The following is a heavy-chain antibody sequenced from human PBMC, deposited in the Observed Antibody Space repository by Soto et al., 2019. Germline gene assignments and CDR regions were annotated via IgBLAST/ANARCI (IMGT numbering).Heavy chain of an antibody. CDR3: ARAYAFWSGYYCAFDM. D-gene: IGHD3-3*01. Sequence: PSETLSLTCSFSGVSIRNYYWSWIRQPPGKGLEWIGYIYYNGYADYNPSLRSRVSMSVDASKNQISLKLTSVSAADTAVYYCARAYAFWSGYYCAFDMWCQGTMVTVS. CDR1: GVSIRNYY. V-gene: IGHV4-59*01. CDR2: IYYNGYA. J-gene: IGHJ3*02.